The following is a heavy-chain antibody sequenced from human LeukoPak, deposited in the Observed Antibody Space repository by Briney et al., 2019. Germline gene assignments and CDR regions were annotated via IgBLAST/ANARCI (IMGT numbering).Heavy chain of an antibody. J-gene: IGHJ4*02. CDR1: GGSISSGGYC. V-gene: IGHV4-61*02. Sequence: SETLSLTCTVFGGSISSGGYCWSWVRQPAGKGLEWIGRICTSGITNYNPSLKSRVTMSVDTSKNQFSLKLRYVTAADTAMYYCATTSTTGYFDYWGQGILVTVSS. CDR2: ICTSGIT. CDR3: ATTSTTGYFDY. D-gene: IGHD1-1*01.